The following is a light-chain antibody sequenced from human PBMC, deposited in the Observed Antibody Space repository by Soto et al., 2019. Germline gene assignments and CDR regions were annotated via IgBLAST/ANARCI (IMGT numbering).Light chain of an antibody. Sequence: DIQMTQSPSSLSAFVGDRVTITCRASQSISSYLNWYQQKPGKAPNLLIHAAFNLQSGVPSRFSGSGSGTDFTLTISSLQPEDFATYYCQQSYSSPRTLGQGTKVDIK. CDR3: QQSYSSPRT. J-gene: IGKJ1*01. V-gene: IGKV1-39*01. CDR1: QSISSY. CDR2: AAF.